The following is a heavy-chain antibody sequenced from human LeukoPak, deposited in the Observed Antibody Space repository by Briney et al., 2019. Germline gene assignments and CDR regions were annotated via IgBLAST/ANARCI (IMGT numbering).Heavy chain of an antibody. J-gene: IGHJ4*02. D-gene: IGHD2-21*01. Sequence: ETLSLTCAVYGGSFSGYYWSWIRQPPGKGLEWIGEINHSGSTNYNPSLKSRVTISVDTSKNQFSLKLSSVTAADTAVYYCARLSTYLAPYGWGQGTLVTVSS. CDR2: INHSGST. CDR1: GGSFSGYY. V-gene: IGHV4-34*01. CDR3: ARLSTYLAPYG.